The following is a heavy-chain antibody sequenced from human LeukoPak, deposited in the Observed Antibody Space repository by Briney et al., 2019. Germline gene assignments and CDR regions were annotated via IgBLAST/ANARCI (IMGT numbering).Heavy chain of an antibody. CDR2: IYRSGST. J-gene: IGHJ6*03. Sequence: PSETLSLTCIVSGYSISSGYYWGWIRQPPGKGLEWIGTIYRSGSTYSNPSLRGRVTISVDTSKNPFSLKLSSVTAADTAVYYCARTGAGYYYYYMDVWGKGTTVTVSS. CDR1: GYSISSGYY. V-gene: IGHV4-38-2*02. D-gene: IGHD1-26*01. CDR3: ARTGAGYYYYYMDV.